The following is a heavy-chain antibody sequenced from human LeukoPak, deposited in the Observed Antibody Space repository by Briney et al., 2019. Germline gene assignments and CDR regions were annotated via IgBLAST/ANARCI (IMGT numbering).Heavy chain of an antibody. CDR2: IFYSGST. V-gene: IGHV4-59*01. Sequence: SETLSLTCTVSGGPISGYYWSWIRQPPGKGLEWIGYIFYSGSTSYNPSLKSRVTISVDTSKNQFSLKLSSVTAADTAVYYCASSGWYGEEFYYWGQGTLVTVSS. J-gene: IGHJ4*02. D-gene: IGHD6-19*01. CDR1: GGPISGYY. CDR3: ASSGWYGEEFYY.